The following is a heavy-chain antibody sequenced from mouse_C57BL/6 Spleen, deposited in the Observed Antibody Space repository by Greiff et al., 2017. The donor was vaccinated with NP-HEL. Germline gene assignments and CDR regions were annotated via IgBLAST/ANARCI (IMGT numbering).Heavy chain of an antibody. CDR1: GYTFTSSG. CDR3: ARDPLGLPAMDY. D-gene: IGHD2-4*01. V-gene: IGHV1-81*01. CDR2: SYPRSGNT. J-gene: IGHJ4*01. Sequence: QVQLQQSGAELARPGASVKLSCKASGYTFTSSGISWVKQRTGQGLEWIGESYPRSGNTYYNEKFKGKATLTADKSSSTAYMELRSLTSEYSAVYFCARDPLGLPAMDYWGQGTSVTVSS.